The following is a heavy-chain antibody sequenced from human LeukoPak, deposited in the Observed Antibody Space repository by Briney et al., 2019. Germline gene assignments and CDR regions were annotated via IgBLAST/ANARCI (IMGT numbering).Heavy chain of an antibody. CDR2: IYPGDSDI. V-gene: IGHV5-51*01. J-gene: IGHJ4*02. D-gene: IGHD6-19*01. Sequence: GESLKISCKGSGYSFTSYWIGWVRQMPGKGVEWLGIIYPGDSDIRYSPSFQGQVTISADKSISTAYLHWSSLKASDTAMYYCARIVIYSSGWYGGFDYWGQGTLVTVSS. CDR3: ARIVIYSSGWYGGFDY. CDR1: GYSFTSYW.